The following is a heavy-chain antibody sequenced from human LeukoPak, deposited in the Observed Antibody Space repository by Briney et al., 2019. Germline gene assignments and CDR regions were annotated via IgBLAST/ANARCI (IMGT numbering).Heavy chain of an antibody. CDR1: GGSISSGSYY. J-gene: IGHJ4*02. CDR2: IYTSGST. Sequence: SQTLSLTCTVSGGSISSGSYYWSWIRQPAGKGLEWIGRIYTSGSTNYNPSLKSRVTISVDTSKNQFSLKLSSVTAADTAVYYCATHHDYSNSNYFDFWGPGTLVTVSS. CDR3: ATHHDYSNSNYFDF. D-gene: IGHD4-11*01. V-gene: IGHV4-61*02.